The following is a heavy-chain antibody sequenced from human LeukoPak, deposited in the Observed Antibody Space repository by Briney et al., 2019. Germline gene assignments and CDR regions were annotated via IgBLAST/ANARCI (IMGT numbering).Heavy chain of an antibody. CDR1: GGSISIGSYY. J-gene: IGHJ5*02. CDR3: ARGLRSATVYNWFDP. V-gene: IGHV4-61*02. CDR2: IYTSGST. D-gene: IGHD2-15*01. Sequence: PSQTLSLTCTVSGGSISIGSYYWSWIRQPAGKGLEWIGRIYTSGSTNYNPSLKSRVTISVDTSKNQFSLKLSSVTAADTAVYYCARGLRSATVYNWFDPWGQGTLVTVSS.